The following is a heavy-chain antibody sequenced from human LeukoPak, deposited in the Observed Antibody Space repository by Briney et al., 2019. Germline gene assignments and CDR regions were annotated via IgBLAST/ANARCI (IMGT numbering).Heavy chain of an antibody. CDR1: AFTFSSYG. CDR3: ARRDRKDVWGSYRD. V-gene: IGHV3-30*02. J-gene: IGHJ4*02. D-gene: IGHD3-16*02. CDR2: IRYDGSNK. Sequence: GGSLRLSCAVSAFTFSSYGVYWVRQAPGKGLEWVAFIRYDGSNKYYADSVKGRFTISRDNSKNTLYVQMNSLRGEDTAVYYCARRDRKDVWGSYRDWGQGTLVTVSS.